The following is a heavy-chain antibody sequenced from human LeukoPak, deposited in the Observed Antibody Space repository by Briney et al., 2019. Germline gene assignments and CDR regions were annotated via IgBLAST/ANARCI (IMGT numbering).Heavy chain of an antibody. Sequence: GASVNVSCKASGYTFAGYYMHGVGQAPGQGREWMGWINPNSGGTNYAQKFQGRVTMTRATSISTAYMELSRLRSDDTAVYYCARDTFVIAAAGTLGYWGQGTLVTVS. D-gene: IGHD6-13*01. J-gene: IGHJ4*02. V-gene: IGHV1-2*02. CDR1: GYTFAGYY. CDR3: ARDTFVIAAAGTLGY. CDR2: INPNSGGT.